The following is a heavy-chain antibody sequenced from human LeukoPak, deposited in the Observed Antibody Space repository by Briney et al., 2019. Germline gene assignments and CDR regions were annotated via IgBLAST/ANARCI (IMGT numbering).Heavy chain of an antibody. CDR2: INHSGST. CDR3: ARGLGATYYYGMDV. Sequence: SETLSLTCTVSGGSISSYYWSWIRQPPGKGLEWIGEINHSGSTNYNPSLKSRVTISVDTSKNQFSLKLSSVTAADTAVYYCARGLGATYYYGMDVWGQGTTVTVSS. CDR1: GGSISSYY. V-gene: IGHV4-34*01. D-gene: IGHD5-12*01. J-gene: IGHJ6*02.